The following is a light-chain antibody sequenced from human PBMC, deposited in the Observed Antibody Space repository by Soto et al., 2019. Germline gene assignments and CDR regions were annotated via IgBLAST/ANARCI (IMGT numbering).Light chain of an antibody. CDR3: SAYTTSETGV. Sequence: QSALTQPASVSGSPGQSITISCTGTTSDVGAYDYVSWYQQHPGKAPKFILYEVNNRPSGLSNRFSGSKSGNTASLTISGLQADDEADYYCSAYTTSETGVFGGGTKLTVL. J-gene: IGLJ3*02. V-gene: IGLV2-14*01. CDR2: EVN. CDR1: TSDVGAYDY.